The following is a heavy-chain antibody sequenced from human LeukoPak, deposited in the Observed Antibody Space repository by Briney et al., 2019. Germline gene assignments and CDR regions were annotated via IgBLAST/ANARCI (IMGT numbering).Heavy chain of an antibody. CDR1: GGTFSSYA. CDR3: ARARTYRSHAFDI. J-gene: IGHJ3*02. Sequence: SVKVSFKASGGTFSSYAISWVRQAPGQGLEWMGRIIPIFGTANYAQKFQGRVTITTDESTSTAYMELSSLRSEDTAVYYCARARTYRSHAFDIWGQGTMVTVSS. D-gene: IGHD1-14*01. V-gene: IGHV1-69*05. CDR2: IIPIFGTA.